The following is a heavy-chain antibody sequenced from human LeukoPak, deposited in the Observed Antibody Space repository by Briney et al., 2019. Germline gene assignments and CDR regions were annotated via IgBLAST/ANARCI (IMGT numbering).Heavy chain of an antibody. CDR1: GFTLRNYW. Sequence: GGSLRLSCAASGFTLRNYWMTWVRQLPGKGLEWVANIKPDGSDKCYVDSVKGRFTISRDNAKNSLFLQMNSLRAEDTAVYYCVEGPTVTFHWGQGTLVTVSS. CDR3: VEGPTVTFH. V-gene: IGHV3-7*01. CDR2: IKPDGSDK. D-gene: IGHD4-17*01. J-gene: IGHJ4*02.